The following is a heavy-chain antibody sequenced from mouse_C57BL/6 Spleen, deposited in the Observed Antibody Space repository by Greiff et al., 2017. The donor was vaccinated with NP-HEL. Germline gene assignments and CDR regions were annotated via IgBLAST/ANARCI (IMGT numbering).Heavy chain of an antibody. CDR1: GYTFTSYW. Sequence: QVQLQQPGAELVKPGASVKMSCKVSGYTFTSYWITWVKQRPGQGLEWIGDIYPGSGSTNYNEKFKSKATLTVDTSSSTAYMQLSSLTSEDSAVYYCARGDDGYYVRSAMDYWGQGTSVTVSS. V-gene: IGHV1-55*01. D-gene: IGHD2-3*01. CDR3: ARGDDGYYVRSAMDY. J-gene: IGHJ4*01. CDR2: IYPGSGST.